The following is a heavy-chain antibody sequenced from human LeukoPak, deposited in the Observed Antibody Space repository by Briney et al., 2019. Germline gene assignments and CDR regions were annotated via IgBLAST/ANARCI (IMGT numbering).Heavy chain of an antibody. CDR1: GGSISSYY. CDR3: GGGGSSWYPYYYYYYYMDV. V-gene: IGHV4-4*07. CDR2: IYTSGST. J-gene: IGHJ6*03. D-gene: IGHD6-13*01. Sequence: SETLSLTCTASGGSISSYYWSWIRQPPGKGLEWIGRIYTSGSTNYNPSLKSRVTMSVDTSKNQFSLKLSFGTAADTAVYYCGGGGSSWYPYYYYYYYMDVWGKGTTVTISS.